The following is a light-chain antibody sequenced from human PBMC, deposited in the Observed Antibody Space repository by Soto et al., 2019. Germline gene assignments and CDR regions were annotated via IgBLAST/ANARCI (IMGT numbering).Light chain of an antibody. J-gene: IGLJ1*01. CDR1: SSDVGGYNF. Sequence: QSALTQPASVSGSLGQSITISCTGTSSDVGGYNFVSWYQHHPGKVPKLIVYEVSSRPSGVSNRFSGSKSGNTASLTVSGLQAEDEADYYCSSYATGSSLVFGTGTKLTVL. CDR2: EVS. V-gene: IGLV2-14*01. CDR3: SSYATGSSLV.